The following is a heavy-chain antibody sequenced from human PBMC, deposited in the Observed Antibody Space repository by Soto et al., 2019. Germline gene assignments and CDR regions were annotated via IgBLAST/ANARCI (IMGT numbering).Heavy chain of an antibody. CDR1: GYTFISYG. J-gene: IGHJ6*03. D-gene: IGHD1-1*01. Sequence: QVQLVQSGAEVKKPGASVKVSCKASGYTFISYGINWVRQAPGQGLEWMGWISADNGNTNSAQKLQGRVTMTTDTWTRTADMDVRSLRSDDTAVYYCARVSHVVATTWLYYYMDVWGKGTTVTVSS. CDR3: ARVSHVVATTWLYYYMDV. CDR2: ISADNGNT. V-gene: IGHV1-18*01.